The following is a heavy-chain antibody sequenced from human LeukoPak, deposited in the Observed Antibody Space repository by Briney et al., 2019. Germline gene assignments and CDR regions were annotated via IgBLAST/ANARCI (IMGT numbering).Heavy chain of an antibody. CDR1: GFTFSSYT. CDR3: ARILPRQYRPPYYYYMDV. CDR2: IGTGSTTI. V-gene: IGHV3-48*01. D-gene: IGHD4-11*01. Sequence: GGSLRLSCAASGFTFSSYTMNWVRQPPGKGLEWVSNIGTGSTTIYYADSVKGRFTISRDNAKNSLYLQINSLRAEDTAVYCCARILPRQYRPPYYYYMDVWGKGTTVTVSS. J-gene: IGHJ6*03.